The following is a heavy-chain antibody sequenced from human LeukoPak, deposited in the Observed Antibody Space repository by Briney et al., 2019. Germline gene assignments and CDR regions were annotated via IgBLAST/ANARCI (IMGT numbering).Heavy chain of an antibody. Sequence: PGGSLRLSCAASGFTFSSYAMSWVRQAPGKGLEWVSAISGSGGSTYYADSVKGRFTISRDNAKNSLYLQMNSLRAEDTAVYYCARDRMELDYWGQGTLVTVSS. J-gene: IGHJ4*02. D-gene: IGHD1-7*01. CDR3: ARDRMELDY. CDR1: GFTFSSYA. V-gene: IGHV3-23*01. CDR2: ISGSGGST.